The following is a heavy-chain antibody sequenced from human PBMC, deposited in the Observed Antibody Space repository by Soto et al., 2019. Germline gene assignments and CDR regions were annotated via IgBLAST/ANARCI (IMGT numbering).Heavy chain of an antibody. CDR2: MNPNSGNT. J-gene: IGHJ3*02. Sequence: QVQMVQSGAEVKKPGASVKVSCRASGYSFTSYDVNWVRQATGQGLEWMGWMNPNSGNTAFAQKFQGRVTMTRDIPIRTAYIEQSGLTSEDTAVYYCARYPYTSYCSDGTCSYDAFDIWGQVTVVTVSS. D-gene: IGHD2-15*01. V-gene: IGHV1-8*01. CDR3: ARYPYTSYCSDGTCSYDAFDI. CDR1: GYSFTSYD.